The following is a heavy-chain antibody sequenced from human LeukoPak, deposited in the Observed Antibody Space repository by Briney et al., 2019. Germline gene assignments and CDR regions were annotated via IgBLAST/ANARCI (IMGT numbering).Heavy chain of an antibody. CDR1: GFTFSSAW. Sequence: PTGGSLRLSCAASGFTFSSAWMHWVRQTPGKGLVWVSRINSDGSSTNYADSVKGRFTISRDNAKNMVNLQMNSLRAEETAIYYCTRDYSYAMAVWGEGTTVTVSS. D-gene: IGHD2-21*01. CDR2: INSDGSST. J-gene: IGHJ6*04. CDR3: TRDYSYAMAV. V-gene: IGHV3-74*01.